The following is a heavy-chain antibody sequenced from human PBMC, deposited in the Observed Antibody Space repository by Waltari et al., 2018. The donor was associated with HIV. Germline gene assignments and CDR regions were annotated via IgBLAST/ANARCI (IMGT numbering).Heavy chain of an antibody. Sequence: QVPLVPSGPEVRKPEASLRVTCDSSGFSLNTYTVHWVRQAPGQGLEWMGRIDSGRHTTRFSRRFKDRGTFTSDTSQTTVNMQVTKLSSEDTAVYVCARGTDWLVGVLEVWGQGTLVIVSS. CDR1: GFSLNTYT. J-gene: IGHJ4*02. CDR2: IDSGRHTT. V-gene: IGHV1-3*04. D-gene: IGHD6-19*01. CDR3: ARGTDWLVGVLEV.